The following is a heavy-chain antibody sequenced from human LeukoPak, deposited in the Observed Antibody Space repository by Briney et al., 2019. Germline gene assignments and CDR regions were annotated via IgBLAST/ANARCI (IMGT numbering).Heavy chain of an antibody. CDR3: AKDSARSIAVAGDEYYMDV. V-gene: IGHV3-48*03. J-gene: IGHJ6*03. CDR1: GFTFSSYE. CDR2: ISSSGSTI. D-gene: IGHD6-19*01. Sequence: PGGSLRLSCAASGFTFSSYEMNWVRQAPGKGLEWVSYISSSGSTIYYADSVKGRFTISRDNSKNTLYLQMNSLRAEDTAVYYCAKDSARSIAVAGDEYYMDVWGKGTTVTISS.